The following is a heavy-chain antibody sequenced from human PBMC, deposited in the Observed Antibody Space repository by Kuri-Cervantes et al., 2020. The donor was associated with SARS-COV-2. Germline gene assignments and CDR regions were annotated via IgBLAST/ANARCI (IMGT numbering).Heavy chain of an antibody. CDR2: IYNSGST. D-gene: IGHD2-2*01. Sequence: GSLRLSCTVSGGSISSYSWSWIRHPPGKGLEWIGYIYNSGSTNYNPSLKSRVTISVDTSKNQFSLKLSSVTAADTAVYYCARGGGVVVPAATANWSDPWGQGTLVTVSS. V-gene: IGHV4-59*12. J-gene: IGHJ5*02. CDR1: GGSISSYS. CDR3: ARGGGVVVPAATANWSDP.